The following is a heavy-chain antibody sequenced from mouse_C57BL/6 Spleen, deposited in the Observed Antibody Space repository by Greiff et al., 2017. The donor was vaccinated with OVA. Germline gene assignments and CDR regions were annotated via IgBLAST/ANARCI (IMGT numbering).Heavy chain of an antibody. Sequence: EVHLVESGGGLVQPKGSLKLSCAASGFSFNTYAMNWVRQAPGKGLEWVARIRSKSNNYATYYADSVKDRFTISRDDSESMLYLQMNNLKTEDTAMYYCVRQDYAHALDYWGQGTSVTVSS. CDR1: GFSFNTYA. CDR3: VRQDYAHALDY. D-gene: IGHD1-1*02. CDR2: IRSKSNNYAT. V-gene: IGHV10-1*01. J-gene: IGHJ4*01.